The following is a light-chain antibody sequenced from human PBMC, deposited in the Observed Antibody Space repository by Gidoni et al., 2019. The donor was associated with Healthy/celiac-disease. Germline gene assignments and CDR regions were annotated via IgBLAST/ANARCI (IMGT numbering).Light chain of an antibody. Sequence: IQMTQSPSSLSASVVDRVTITSRASQSISSYLNWYQQKPGKAPKLLIYAASSLQSGVPSRFSGSGSGTDFTLTISSLQPEDFATYYCQQSYSTPPTFGGGTKVEIK. V-gene: IGKV1-39*01. CDR1: QSISSY. J-gene: IGKJ4*01. CDR2: AAS. CDR3: QQSYSTPPT.